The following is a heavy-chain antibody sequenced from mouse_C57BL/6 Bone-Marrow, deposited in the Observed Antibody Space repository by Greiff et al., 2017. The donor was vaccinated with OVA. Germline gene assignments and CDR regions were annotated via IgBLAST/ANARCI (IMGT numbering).Heavy chain of an antibody. CDR2: ISSGGSYT. CDR3: FYYFDY. CDR1: GFTFSSYG. Sequence: EVKVVESGGDLVKPGGSLKLSCAASGFTFSSYGMSWVRQTPDKRLEWVATISSGGSYTYYPDSVKGRFTISRDNAKNTLYLQMSSLKSEDTAMERGFYYFDYWGQGTTLTVSS. J-gene: IGHJ2*01. V-gene: IGHV5-6*01.